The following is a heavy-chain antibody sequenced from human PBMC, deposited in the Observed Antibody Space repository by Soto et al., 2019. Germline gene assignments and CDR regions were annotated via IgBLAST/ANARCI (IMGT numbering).Heavy chain of an antibody. D-gene: IGHD3-10*01. V-gene: IGHV4-59*01. Sequence: SSETLSLTCTVSGGSISSYYWSWIRQPPGKGLEWIGYIYYSGSTNYNPSLKSRVTISVDTSKNQFSLKLSSVTAADTAVYYCARSSDGPMAYTNFDYWGQGTLVTVSS. CDR3: ARSSDGPMAYTNFDY. J-gene: IGHJ4*02. CDR1: GGSISSYY. CDR2: IYYSGST.